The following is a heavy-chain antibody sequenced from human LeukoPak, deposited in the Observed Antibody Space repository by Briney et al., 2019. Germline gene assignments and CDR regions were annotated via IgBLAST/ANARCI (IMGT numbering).Heavy chain of an antibody. V-gene: IGHV4-59*01. CDR1: GGSIGSFF. CDR3: ARDSNGRSGRYYYFDY. J-gene: IGHJ4*02. D-gene: IGHD1-26*01. CDR2: IHYSGST. Sequence: PSETLSLTCTVSGGSIGSFFWSWIRQPPGKALEWIGYIHYSGSTKYNPSLKSRVTISVDTSENQFSLTLNSVTAADTAVYYCARDSNGRSGRYYYFDYWGQGTLVTVSS.